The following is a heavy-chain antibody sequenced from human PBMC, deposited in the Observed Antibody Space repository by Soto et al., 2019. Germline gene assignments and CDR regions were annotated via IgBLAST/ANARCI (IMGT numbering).Heavy chain of an antibody. CDR1: GFTFSSYA. CDR3: AKDIRDSSGWYGFNYYGMDV. Sequence: EVQLLESGGCLVQPGGSLRLSCAASGFTFSSYAMSWVRQAPGKGLEWVSAISGSGGSTYYADSVKGRFTISRDNSKNTLYLQMNSLRAEDTAVYYCAKDIRDSSGWYGFNYYGMDVWGQGTTVTVSS. D-gene: IGHD6-19*01. V-gene: IGHV3-23*01. J-gene: IGHJ6*02. CDR2: ISGSGGST.